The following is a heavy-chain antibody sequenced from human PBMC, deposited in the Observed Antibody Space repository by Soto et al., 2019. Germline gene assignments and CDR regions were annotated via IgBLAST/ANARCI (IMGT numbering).Heavy chain of an antibody. CDR1: GGSISSGGYY. CDR2: IYYSGST. V-gene: IGHV4-31*03. D-gene: IGHD3-10*01. Sequence: SETLSLTCTVSGGSISSGGYYWSWIRQHPGKGLEWIGYIYYSGSTYYNPSLKSRVTISVDTSKNQFSLKLSSVTAADTAVYYCESDRDGYGSYFPAYWGQGTLVTGSS. CDR3: ESDRDGYGSYFPAY. J-gene: IGHJ4*02.